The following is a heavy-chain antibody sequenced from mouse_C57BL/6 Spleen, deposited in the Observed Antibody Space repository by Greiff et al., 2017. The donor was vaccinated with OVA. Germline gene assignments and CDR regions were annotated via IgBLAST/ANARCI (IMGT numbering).Heavy chain of an antibody. J-gene: IGHJ4*01. V-gene: IGHV1-59*01. CDR1: GYTFTSYW. CDR2: IDPSDSYT. Sequence: QVQLQQPGAELVRPGTSVKLSCKASGYTFTSYWMHWVKQRPGQGLEWIGVIDPSDSYTNYNQKFKGKATLTVDTSSSTAYMQLSSLTSEDSAVYYCATWSYYAMDYWGQGTSVTVSS. CDR3: ATWSYYAMDY.